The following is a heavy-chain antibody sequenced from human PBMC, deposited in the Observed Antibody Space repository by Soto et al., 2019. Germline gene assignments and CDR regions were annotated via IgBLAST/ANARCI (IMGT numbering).Heavy chain of an antibody. CDR3: ARDLYTSSWFSDYYYYGMDV. J-gene: IGHJ6*02. CDR1: GYTFTSYG. Sequence: QVQLVQSGAEVKKPGASVKVACKASGYTFTSYGISWVRQAPGQGLEWMGGISGEGDNTKFVEKFQGRVTMTIDTSTITAFMELRSLRSDDTAVYYCARDLYTSSWFSDYYYYGMDVWGQGTTVTVSS. CDR2: ISGEGDNT. D-gene: IGHD6-13*01. V-gene: IGHV1-18*04.